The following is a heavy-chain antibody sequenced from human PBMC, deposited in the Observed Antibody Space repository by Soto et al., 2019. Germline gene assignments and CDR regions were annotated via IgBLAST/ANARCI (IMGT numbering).Heavy chain of an antibody. J-gene: IGHJ5*02. CDR2: INAGNGNT. Sequence: QVYLVQSGAEVKKPGASVKVSCKASGYTFTSYAMHWVRQAPGQRLEWMGWINAGNGNTKYSQKFQGRVTITRDTSASTAYMELSSLRSEDTAVYYCARVSSAVAGLGDWFDPWGQGTLVTVSS. V-gene: IGHV1-3*01. CDR1: GYTFTSYA. CDR3: ARVSSAVAGLGDWFDP. D-gene: IGHD6-19*01.